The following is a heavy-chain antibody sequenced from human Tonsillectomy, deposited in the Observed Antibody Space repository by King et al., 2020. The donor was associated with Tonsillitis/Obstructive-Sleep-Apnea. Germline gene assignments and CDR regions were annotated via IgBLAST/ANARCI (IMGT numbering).Heavy chain of an antibody. D-gene: IGHD4-17*01. J-gene: IGHJ2*01. CDR3: AHSGADYGDYGGYFDL. V-gene: IGHV2-5*02. Sequence: QITLKESGPTLVKPTQTLTLTCTFSGFSFSTSGVGVGWIRQPPGKALEWLTVIYWDDDKRYSPSLKSRVTITKDTSKHQVVLTMTNMDPVDTATYYCAHSGADYGDYGGYFDLWGRGTLVTVSS. CDR1: GFSFSTSGVG. CDR2: IYWDDDK.